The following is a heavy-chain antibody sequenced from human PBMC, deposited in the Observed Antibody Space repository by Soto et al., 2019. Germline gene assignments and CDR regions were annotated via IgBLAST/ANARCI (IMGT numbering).Heavy chain of an antibody. CDR1: GFTFSSYA. J-gene: IGHJ6*01. CDR3: XXXXXXXXXXXXXXSXGM. V-gene: IGHV3-30-3*01. Sequence: QVQLVESGGGVVQPGRSLRLSCAASGFTFSSYAMHWVRQAPGKGLEWVAVISYDGSNKYYADSVKGRFTISRDNSKXXXXXXXXXXXXXXXXXXXXXXXXXXXXXXXXXXSXGM. CDR2: ISYDGSNK.